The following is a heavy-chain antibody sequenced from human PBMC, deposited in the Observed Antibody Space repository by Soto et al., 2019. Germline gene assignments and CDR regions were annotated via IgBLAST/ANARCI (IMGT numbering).Heavy chain of an antibody. CDR2: ISAYNGNT. D-gene: IGHD3-3*01. Sequence: ASVKVSSKASGYTFTSYGISWVRQAPGQGLEWMGWISAYNGNTNYAQKLQGRVTMTTDTSTSTAYMELRSLRSDDTAVYYCARDYDFWSGYSGPDYWGQGTLVTVSS. CDR1: GYTFTSYG. V-gene: IGHV1-18*01. CDR3: ARDYDFWSGYSGPDY. J-gene: IGHJ4*02.